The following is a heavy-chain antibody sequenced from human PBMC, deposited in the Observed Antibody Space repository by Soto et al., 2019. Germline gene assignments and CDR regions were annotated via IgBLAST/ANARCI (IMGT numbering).Heavy chain of an antibody. V-gene: IGHV3-30*03. CDR1: GFTFSGFG. CDR2: ISYDGTNA. Sequence: QEELVESGGGVVQPGRSLRLSCAASGFTFSGFGMHWVRQAPGKGLEWVAVISYDGTNAIYADSVKGRFSVSRDTSKNIVYRHTNSLRNDDTAMYYCAGWWKREGESSPPTDLWGQGTLVTVSS. CDR3: AGWWKREGESSPPTDL. D-gene: IGHD3-16*01. J-gene: IGHJ5*02.